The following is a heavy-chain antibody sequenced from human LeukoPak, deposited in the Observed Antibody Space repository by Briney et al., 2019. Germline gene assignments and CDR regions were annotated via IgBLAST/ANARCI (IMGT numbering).Heavy chain of an antibody. V-gene: IGHV3-11*04. CDR2: ISSSGSTI. Sequence: PGGSLRLSCAASGFTFSDYYMSWIRQAPGKGLEWVSYISSSGSTIYYADSVKGRFTISRDNAKNSLYLQMNSLRAEDTAVYYCASTYYDFWSGYAPLGYWGQGTLVTVSS. D-gene: IGHD3-3*01. CDR1: GFTFSDYY. CDR3: ASTYYDFWSGYAPLGY. J-gene: IGHJ4*02.